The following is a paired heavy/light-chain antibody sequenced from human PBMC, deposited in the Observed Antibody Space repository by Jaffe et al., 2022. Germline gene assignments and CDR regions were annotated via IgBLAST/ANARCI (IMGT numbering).Heavy chain of an antibody. CDR3: ARDLVYYDYIWGISGFKGGSDAFDI. CDR1: GYTFTSYG. Sequence: QVQLVQSGAEVKKPGASVKVSCKASGYTFTSYGISWVRQAPGQGLEWMGWISAYNGNTNYAQKLQGRVTMTTDTSTSTAYMELRSLRSDDTAVYYCARDLVYYDYIWGISGFKGGSDAFDIWGQGTMVTVSS. J-gene: IGHJ3*02. CDR2: ISAYNGNT. D-gene: IGHD3-16*01. V-gene: IGHV1-18*01.
Light chain of an antibody. V-gene: IGKV2-30*02. Sequence: DVVMTQSPLSLPVTLGQPASISCRSSQSLVHSDGNTYLNWFQQRPGQSPRRLIYKVSNRDSGVPDRFSGSGSGTDFTLKISRVEAEDVGVYYCMQGTHWPSLTFGGGTKVEIK. CDR3: MQGTHWPSLT. J-gene: IGKJ4*01. CDR1: QSLVHSDGNTY. CDR2: KVS.